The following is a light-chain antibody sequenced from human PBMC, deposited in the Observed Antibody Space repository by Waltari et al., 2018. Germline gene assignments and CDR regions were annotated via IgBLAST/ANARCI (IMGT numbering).Light chain of an antibody. J-gene: IGKJ4*01. Sequence: DIQVTQSPSSLSASVGYRVTVTCRTSQTINNWLNWYQHRPGKAPKLLIYAASNLESEVPSRFSGGGSGTEFTLTISSLQSEDVATYYCQQTYSALTFGGGPRLRSN. CDR1: QTINNW. CDR3: QQTYSALT. CDR2: AAS. V-gene: IGKV1-39*01.